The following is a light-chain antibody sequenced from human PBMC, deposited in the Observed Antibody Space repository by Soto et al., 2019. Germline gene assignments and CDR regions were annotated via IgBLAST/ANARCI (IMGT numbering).Light chain of an antibody. Sequence: DIHITQYTSSLSASVGERVTIACRASQSIVTYLNWYLQKPRKAPKLLIYAASNLQSGVPSRFSGSGSGTDFTLTISSLQPEDFATYFCQQSYSTPPWTFGQGTKVDIK. CDR3: QQSYSTPPWT. CDR1: QSIVTY. V-gene: IGKV1-39*01. J-gene: IGKJ1*01. CDR2: AAS.